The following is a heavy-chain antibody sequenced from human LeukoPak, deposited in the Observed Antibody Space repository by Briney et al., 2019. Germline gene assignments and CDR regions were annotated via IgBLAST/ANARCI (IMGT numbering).Heavy chain of an antibody. CDR1: GFTISSYH. Sequence: GGSLRLSCAASGFTISSYHMSWVRQAPGKGLEWVSVIYSGGSTYYADSVKGRFTISRDNSKNTLYLQMNSLRAEDTAVYYCARGRQQLVQGIYFDYWGQGTLVTVSS. D-gene: IGHD6-13*01. V-gene: IGHV3-66*01. CDR2: IYSGGST. J-gene: IGHJ4*02. CDR3: ARGRQQLVQGIYFDY.